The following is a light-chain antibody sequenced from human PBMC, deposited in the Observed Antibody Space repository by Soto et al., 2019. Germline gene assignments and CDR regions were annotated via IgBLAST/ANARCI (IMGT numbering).Light chain of an antibody. CDR1: HSVSST. CDR3: QQYKYWPLT. V-gene: IGKV3-15*01. CDR2: GAS. J-gene: IGKJ4*01. Sequence: EIVITQSPATLSVSPGGRATLSCRASHSVSSTLAWYPQKPVQAPRLLIYGASTRATGFPARFSGSGSGTEFTLTISSLQSEDFAVYYCQQYKYWPLTFGGGTRVEIK.